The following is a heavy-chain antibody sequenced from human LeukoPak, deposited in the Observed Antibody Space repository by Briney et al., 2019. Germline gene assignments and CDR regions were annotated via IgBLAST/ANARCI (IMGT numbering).Heavy chain of an antibody. CDR2: INPNSGGT. CDR1: GYTFTGYY. Sequence: GASVKVSCKPSGYTFTGYYMHWVRQAPGQGLEWMGWINPNSGGTNYAQKFQGRVTMTRDTSISTAYMELSRLRSDDTAVYYCAKDCSSTSCPLSFWGQGTLVTVSS. J-gene: IGHJ4*02. CDR3: AKDCSSTSCPLSF. D-gene: IGHD2-2*01. V-gene: IGHV1-2*02.